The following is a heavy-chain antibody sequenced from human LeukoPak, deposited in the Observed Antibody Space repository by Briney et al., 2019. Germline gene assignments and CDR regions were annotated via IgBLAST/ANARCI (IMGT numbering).Heavy chain of an antibody. Sequence: GGSLRLSCSASGFIFSSYVMHWVRQAPGKGLEYVSAISSNGGSTYYADSVRGKFTISRDNSNSTLYLQMSSLRAEDTALYYCVTPRSGSYYDYWGQGTLVTVSS. CDR1: GFIFSSYV. J-gene: IGHJ4*02. CDR2: ISSNGGST. V-gene: IGHV3-64D*06. CDR3: VTPRSGSYYDY. D-gene: IGHD3-10*01.